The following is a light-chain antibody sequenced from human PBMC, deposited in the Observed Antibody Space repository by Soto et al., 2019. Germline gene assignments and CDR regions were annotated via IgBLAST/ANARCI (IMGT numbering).Light chain of an antibody. CDR3: RHYNTYSPPYT. CDR2: KAS. V-gene: IGKV1-5*03. J-gene: IGKJ2*01. CDR1: QSISYW. Sequence: DIQMTQSPSTLSASVGDRVTITCRASQSISYWLAWYQQKPGKAPNLLIYKASSLESGVPSRFSGSGSGTGFTLTISSLQPDDFATYYCRHYNTYSPPYTFGQGTKLEIK.